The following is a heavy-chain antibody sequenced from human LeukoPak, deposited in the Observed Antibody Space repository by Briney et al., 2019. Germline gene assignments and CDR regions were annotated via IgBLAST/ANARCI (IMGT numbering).Heavy chain of an antibody. D-gene: IGHD6-6*01. CDR1: GFTFSSYD. Sequence: GGSLRLSCAASGFTFSSYDMHWVRQATGKGLEWVSAIGTAGDTYYPGSVKGRFTISRENAKNSLHLQMNSLRAGDTAVYYCARGQIAARPLADYYYYYGMDVWGQGTTVTVSS. V-gene: IGHV3-13*01. CDR3: ARGQIAARPLADYYYYYGMDV. CDR2: IGTAGDT. J-gene: IGHJ6*02.